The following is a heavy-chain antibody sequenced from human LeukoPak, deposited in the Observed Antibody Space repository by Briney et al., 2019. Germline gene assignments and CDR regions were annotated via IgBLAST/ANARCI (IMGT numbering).Heavy chain of an antibody. CDR1: GFTFDDYA. J-gene: IGHJ4*02. CDR2: ISWNSGSI. CDR3: AKDMGYQLLYSVDY. Sequence: QPGRSLRLSCAASGFTFDDYAMHWVRQAPGKGLEWVSGISWNSGSIGYADSVKGRFTISRDNAKNSLYLQMNSLRAEDTALYYCAKDMGYQLLYSVDYWGQGTLVTVSS. D-gene: IGHD2-2*02. V-gene: IGHV3-9*01.